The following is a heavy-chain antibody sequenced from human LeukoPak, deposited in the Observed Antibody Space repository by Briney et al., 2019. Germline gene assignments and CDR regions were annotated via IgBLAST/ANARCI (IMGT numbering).Heavy chain of an antibody. D-gene: IGHD4-17*01. J-gene: IGHJ6*02. CDR1: GFTFSSSA. Sequence: GGSLRLSCAASGFTFSSSAMHWVRQAPGKGLEWVAVISFDGSNKYHADSVKGRFTISRDNSKNTLYLQMNSLRTEDTAVYYCARERADYGYYYGMDVWGQGTTVTVSS. CDR3: ARERADYGYYYGMDV. CDR2: ISFDGSNK. V-gene: IGHV3-30-3*01.